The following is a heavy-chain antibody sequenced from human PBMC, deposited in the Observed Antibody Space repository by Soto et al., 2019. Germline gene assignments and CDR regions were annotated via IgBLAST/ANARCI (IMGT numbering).Heavy chain of an antibody. Sequence: QVQLVESGGGVVQPGRSLRLSCAASGFTFSSYAMHWVRQAPGKGLEWVAVISYDGSNKYYADSVKGRFTISRDNSKNTLYLQMNSLRAEDTAVYYCARDRPRGWTTVTTRGSPGYYYYYGMDVWGQGTTVTVSS. J-gene: IGHJ6*02. CDR3: ARDRPRGWTTVTTRGSPGYYYYYGMDV. CDR2: ISYDGSNK. CDR1: GFTFSSYA. D-gene: IGHD4-17*01. V-gene: IGHV3-30-3*01.